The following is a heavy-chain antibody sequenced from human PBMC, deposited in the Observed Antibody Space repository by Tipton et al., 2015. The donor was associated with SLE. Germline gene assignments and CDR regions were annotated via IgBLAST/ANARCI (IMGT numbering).Heavy chain of an antibody. D-gene: IGHD3-3*01. CDR2: NYHSGST. Sequence: TLSLTCAVSGYSISSGYYWGWIRQPPGKGLEWIGSNYHSGSTYYNPSLKSRVTISVDTSKNQFSLKLSSVTAADTAVYYCARGITIFDYWGQGTLVTVSS. CDR1: GYSISSGYY. CDR3: ARGITIFDY. V-gene: IGHV4-38-2*01. J-gene: IGHJ4*02.